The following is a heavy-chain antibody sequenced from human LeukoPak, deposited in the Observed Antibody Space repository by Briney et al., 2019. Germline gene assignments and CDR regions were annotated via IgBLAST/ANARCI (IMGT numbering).Heavy chain of an antibody. D-gene: IGHD3-22*01. CDR3: ARDHDSSGYDY. CDR2: ISAYNGNT. CDR1: GYTFTSYG. Sequence: ASVKVSCKASGYTFTSYGISWVRQAPGQGLEWMGWISAYNGNTNYAHKLQGRGTMTTDTSTSTAYMELRSLRSDDPAVYYCARDHDSSGYDYWGQGTLVTVSS. J-gene: IGHJ4*02. V-gene: IGHV1-18*01.